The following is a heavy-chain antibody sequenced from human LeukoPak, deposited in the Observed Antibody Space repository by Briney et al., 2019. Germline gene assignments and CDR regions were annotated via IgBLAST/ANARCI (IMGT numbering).Heavy chain of an antibody. CDR1: GGTFSSYA. CDR3: ARVGDYDFWSGYPPSSFGY. J-gene: IGHJ4*02. CDR2: IIPIFGTA. Sequence: ASVKVSCKASGGTFSSYAISWVRQAPGQGLEWMGGIIPIFGTANYAQKFQGRVTITADESTSTAYMELSSLRSEDTAVYYCARVGDYDFWSGYPPSSFGYWGQGTLVTVSS. D-gene: IGHD3-3*01. V-gene: IGHV1-69*13.